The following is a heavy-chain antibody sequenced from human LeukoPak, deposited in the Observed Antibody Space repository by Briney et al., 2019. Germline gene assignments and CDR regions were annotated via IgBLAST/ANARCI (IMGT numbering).Heavy chain of an antibody. CDR2: IYASGST. CDR3: SLITTFGVLTVTDY. Sequence: SETLSLTCTVSGGSISSYYWSWIRQPAGKGLEWIGRIYASGSTNYNPSLESRVTISVDTSKNQFSLKLSSMTAADTAVYYCSLITTFGVLTVTDYWGQGTLVTVSS. J-gene: IGHJ4*02. V-gene: IGHV4-4*07. CDR1: GGSISSYY. D-gene: IGHD3-3*01.